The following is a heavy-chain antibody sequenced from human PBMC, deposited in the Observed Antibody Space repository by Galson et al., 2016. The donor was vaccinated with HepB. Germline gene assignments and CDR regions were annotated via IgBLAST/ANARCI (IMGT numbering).Heavy chain of an antibody. CDR2: VYYSGST. V-gene: IGHV4-39*01. CDR1: GVSISSSSYF. CDR3: ARPMEGFTYGCFGS. D-gene: IGHD3-10*01. Sequence: SETLSLTCTVSGVSISSSSYFWGWIRQPPGKGLDYIGSVYYSGSTYYNPSLKSRVTISIDTSKNQFSLKLTSVTATDTAVYYCARPMEGFTYGCFGSWGQGTLVTVSS. J-gene: IGHJ4*02.